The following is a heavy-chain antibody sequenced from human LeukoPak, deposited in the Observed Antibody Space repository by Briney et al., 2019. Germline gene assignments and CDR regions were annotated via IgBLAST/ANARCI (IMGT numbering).Heavy chain of an antibody. V-gene: IGHV1-2*06. CDR1: GYTFTGYY. CDR2: INPNSGGT. Sequence: GASVKVSCKASGYTFTGYYMHWVRPAPGQGLEWMGRINPNSGGTNYAQKFQGRVTMTRDTSISTAYMELSRLRSDDTAVYYCARGFHSSSWYYFDYWGQGTLVTVSS. J-gene: IGHJ4*02. D-gene: IGHD6-13*01. CDR3: ARGFHSSSWYYFDY.